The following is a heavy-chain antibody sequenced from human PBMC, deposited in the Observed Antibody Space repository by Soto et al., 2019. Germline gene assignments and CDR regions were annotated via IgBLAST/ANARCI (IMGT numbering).Heavy chain of an antibody. CDR3: ARSHDSSGYSFFDY. V-gene: IGHV1-46*01. D-gene: IGHD3-22*01. CDR2: INPSGGST. J-gene: IGHJ4*02. Sequence: ASVKVSCKASGYRFTSYHMHWVRQAPGQGLEWMGIINPSGGSTKYAQKFLDRVTMTRDTSTSTVCMDLSSLKSEDTAVYYCARSHDSSGYSFFDYWGQGTLVTVSS. CDR1: GYRFTSYH.